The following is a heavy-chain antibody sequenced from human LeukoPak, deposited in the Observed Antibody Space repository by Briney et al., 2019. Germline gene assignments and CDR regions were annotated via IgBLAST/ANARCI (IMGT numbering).Heavy chain of an antibody. CDR3: STDQIAVSGTGA. Sequence: GGSLRLSCAASGFRVSNAWMSWVRQAPGKGLEWVGRIKSRSDGGTMDYAAPVKGRFTFSRDDSKNTLYLQMNSLKTEDTAIYYCSTDQIAVSGTGAWCQGTLVTVSS. J-gene: IGHJ4*02. V-gene: IGHV3-15*01. CDR2: IKSRSDGGTM. D-gene: IGHD6-19*01. CDR1: GFRVSNAW.